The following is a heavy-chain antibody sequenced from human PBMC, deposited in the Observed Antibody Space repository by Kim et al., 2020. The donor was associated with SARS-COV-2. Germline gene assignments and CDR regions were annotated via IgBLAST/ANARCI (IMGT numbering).Heavy chain of an antibody. D-gene: IGHD6-13*01. J-gene: IGHJ4*02. CDR2: T. Sequence: TEYSQRFQGRVTITRDTAANTAYMDLSSLRSEDTAVYYCAREGLGAAALSWGQGTLVTVSS. V-gene: IGHV1-3*01. CDR3: AREGLGAAALS.